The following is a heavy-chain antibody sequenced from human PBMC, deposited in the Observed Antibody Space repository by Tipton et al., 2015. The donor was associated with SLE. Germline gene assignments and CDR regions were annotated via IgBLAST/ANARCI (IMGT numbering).Heavy chain of an antibody. J-gene: IGHJ6*02. CDR1: GGSISTYY. V-gene: IGHV4-59*08. CDR2: IYYSGST. CDR3: ARHPYYYYGVDV. Sequence: TLSLTCTVSGGSISTYYWSWIRQPPGKGLEWIGYIYYSGSTNYNPSLKSRVTISVDTSKNQFSLKLNSVTAADTAVYYCARHPYYYYGVDVWGHGTTVTVSS.